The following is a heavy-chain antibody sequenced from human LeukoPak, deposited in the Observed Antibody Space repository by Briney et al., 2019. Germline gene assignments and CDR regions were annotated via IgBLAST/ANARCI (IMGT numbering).Heavy chain of an antibody. CDR3: AKTSVGGGRIIGSGYFDN. D-gene: IGHD2-15*01. CDR2: ISYDGSNK. Sequence: GGSLRLSCAASGLTFSSYGMHWVRQAPGKGLEWVAVISYDGSNKYYADSVKGRFTISRDNSKNTLYLQMNSLRAEDTAVYYCAKTSVGGGRIIGSGYFDNWGQGTLVTVSS. J-gene: IGHJ4*02. V-gene: IGHV3-30*18. CDR1: GLTFSSYG.